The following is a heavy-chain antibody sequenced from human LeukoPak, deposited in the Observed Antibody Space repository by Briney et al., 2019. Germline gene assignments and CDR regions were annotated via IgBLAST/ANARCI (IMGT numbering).Heavy chain of an antibody. V-gene: IGHV3-21*01. CDR1: GFTFNSYS. D-gene: IGHD1-26*01. J-gene: IGHJ1*01. Sequence: GGSLRLSCAGSGFTFNSYSMYWVRQAPGKGLEWVSSISSSSSHMFYADSVKGRFSISRDNANNSLCLQMNSLRAEDTAVYYCVRDSGSSYGYYFLHWGQGTLVTVSS. CDR3: VRDSGSSYGYYFLH. CDR2: ISSSSSHM.